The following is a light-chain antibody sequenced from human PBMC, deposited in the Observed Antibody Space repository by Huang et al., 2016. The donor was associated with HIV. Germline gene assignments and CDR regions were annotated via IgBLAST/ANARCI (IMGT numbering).Light chain of an antibody. V-gene: IGKV1-39*01. CDR1: KDIGSH. CDR3: QHSYVSLGYT. Sequence: DIQMTQSPSSLSASVGDRVTLTCRTSKDIGSHLNWYQQRPGRAPKLLIYVSSTLQSGVPSRFSGGGSGTDFTLTISNLQPEDFATYYCQHSYVSLGYTFGQGTKLEI. CDR2: VSS. J-gene: IGKJ2*01.